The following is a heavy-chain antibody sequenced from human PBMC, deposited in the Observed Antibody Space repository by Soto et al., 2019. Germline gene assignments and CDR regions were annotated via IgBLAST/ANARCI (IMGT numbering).Heavy chain of an antibody. J-gene: IGHJ5*02. D-gene: IGHD5-12*01. CDR1: GYTFTGYY. Sequence: ASVKVSCKASGYTFTGYYMHWVRQAPGQGLEWMGWINPNSGGTNYAQKFQGRVTMTRDTSISTAYMELSRLRSDDTAVYYCARAPRRAYCGYGWFDPWRQGTLVTVSS. V-gene: IGHV1-2*02. CDR2: INPNSGGT. CDR3: ARAPRRAYCGYGWFDP.